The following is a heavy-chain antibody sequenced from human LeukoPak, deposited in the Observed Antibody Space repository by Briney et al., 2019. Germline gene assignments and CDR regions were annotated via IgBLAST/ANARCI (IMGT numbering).Heavy chain of an antibody. CDR2: ITGSGGNT. CDR1: GFIFSSYS. Sequence: GGSLRLSCAASGFIFSSYSMSWVRQAPGMGLEWVSGITGSGGNTYYADSVKGRFTISKDNSKNTVYLQMSSLRVDDTAVYYCAKAASSSWPSYYYGMDVWGQGTTVTVSS. D-gene: IGHD6-13*01. CDR3: AKAASSSWPSYYYGMDV. V-gene: IGHV3-23*01. J-gene: IGHJ6*02.